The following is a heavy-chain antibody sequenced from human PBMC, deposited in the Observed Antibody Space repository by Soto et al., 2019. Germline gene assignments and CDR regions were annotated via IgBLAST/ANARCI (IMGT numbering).Heavy chain of an antibody. D-gene: IGHD2-15*01. CDR1: GFSLSTSGMC. J-gene: IGHJ4*02. Sequence: ESGPTLVNPTQTLTPTCTFSGFSLSTSGMCVSWIRQPPGKALEWLALIDWDDDKYYSTSLKTRLTISKDTSKNQVVLTMTNMDPVDTATYYCARIRGGSCSHAPWPDYWGQGTLVTVSS. CDR3: ARIRGGSCSHAPWPDY. CDR2: IDWDDDK. V-gene: IGHV2-70*01.